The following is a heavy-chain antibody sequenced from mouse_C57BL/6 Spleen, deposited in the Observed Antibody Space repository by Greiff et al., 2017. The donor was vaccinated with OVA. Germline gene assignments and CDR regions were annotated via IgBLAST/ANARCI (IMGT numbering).Heavy chain of an antibody. CDR3: ATTGAEGYFDV. CDR1: GFSLTSYG. V-gene: IGHV2-2*01. J-gene: IGHJ1*03. D-gene: IGHD4-1*01. Sequence: VKLMESGPGLVQPSQSLSITCTVSGFSLTSYGVHWVRQSPGKGLEWLGVIWSGGSTDYNAAFISRLSISKDNSKSQVFFKMNSLQADDTAIYYCATTGAEGYFDVWGTGTTVTVSS. CDR2: IWSGGST.